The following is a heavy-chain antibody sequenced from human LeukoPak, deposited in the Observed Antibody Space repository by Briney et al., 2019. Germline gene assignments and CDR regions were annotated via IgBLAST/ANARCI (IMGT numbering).Heavy chain of an antibody. Sequence: PSETLSLTCSVSGVSIRSYYWSWIRQPPGKGLEWIGYVYFPENTYYNPSLKSRVTMSLDTSKNQFSLKLSSVTAADTAVYYCARVRKVGSWYFDYWGQGTLVTVSS. CDR3: ARVRKVGSWYFDY. V-gene: IGHV4-59*01. D-gene: IGHD6-13*01. J-gene: IGHJ4*02. CDR2: VYFPENT. CDR1: GVSIRSYY.